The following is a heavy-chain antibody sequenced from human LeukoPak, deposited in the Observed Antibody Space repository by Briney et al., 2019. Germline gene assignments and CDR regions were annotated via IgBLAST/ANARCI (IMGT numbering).Heavy chain of an antibody. CDR3: AGALRAARGYNWFDP. CDR2: VGHSGSA. V-gene: IGHV4-34*01. CDR1: GGSFSAYF. D-gene: IGHD6-6*01. J-gene: IGHJ5*02. Sequence: KPSETLSLTCAVSGGSFSAYFWRWIRQPPGKGLEWIGDVGHSGSADYNPSLKSRVTISADPSKNQFSLKLSSVTAADTAVYYCAGALRAARGYNWFDPWGQGTLVTVSS.